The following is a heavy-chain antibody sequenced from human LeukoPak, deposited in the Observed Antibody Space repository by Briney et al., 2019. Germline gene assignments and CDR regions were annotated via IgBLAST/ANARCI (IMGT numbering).Heavy chain of an antibody. CDR1: GYTLTGYY. J-gene: IGHJ4*02. CDR2: INPNTGAT. CDR3: ARDRVGSGWPRPYYFEV. D-gene: IGHD6-19*01. Sequence: GASVKVSCKASGYTLTGYYLHWVRQAHGQGLEWMGWINPNTGATHSAQTFQGRISMTRDTSISTAYMDLSRLRSDDTAVYYCARDRVGSGWPRPYYFEVWGQGTLVTVSS. V-gene: IGHV1-2*02.